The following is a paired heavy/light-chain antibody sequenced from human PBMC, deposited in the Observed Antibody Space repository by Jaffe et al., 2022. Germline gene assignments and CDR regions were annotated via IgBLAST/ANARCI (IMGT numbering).Light chain of an antibody. Sequence: EIVLTQSPGTLSLSPGERATLSCRASQSVSSSYLAWYQQKPGQAPRLLIYGASSRATGIPDRFSGSGSGTDFTLTISRLEPEDFAVYYCQQYGSSRFTFGPGTKVDIK. V-gene: IGKV3-20*01. CDR1: QSVSSSY. CDR3: QQYGSSRFT. CDR2: GAS. J-gene: IGKJ3*01.
Heavy chain of an antibody. CDR3: AREGLGYYYGSGSSLATNYYYYYMDV. J-gene: IGHJ6*03. CDR2: MNPNSGNT. CDR1: GYTFTSYD. D-gene: IGHD3-10*01. Sequence: QVQLVQSGAEVKKPGASVKVSCKASGYTFTSYDINWVRQATGQGLEWMGWMNPNSGNTGYAQKFQGRVTMTRNTSISTAYMELSSLRSEDTAVYYCAREGLGYYYGSGSSLATNYYYYYMDVWGKGTTVTVSS. V-gene: IGHV1-8*01.